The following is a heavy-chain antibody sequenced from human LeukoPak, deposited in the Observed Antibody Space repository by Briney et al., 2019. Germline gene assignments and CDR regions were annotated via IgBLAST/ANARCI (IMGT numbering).Heavy chain of an antibody. D-gene: IGHD2-2*01. CDR3: ARVGCSSTSCPSDY. J-gene: IGHJ4*02. CDR1: GFTFSSYS. CDR2: ISSSSSTI. V-gene: IGHV3-48*01. Sequence: GGSLRLSCAASGFTFSSYSMNWVRQAPGKGLEWVSYISSSSSTIYYADSVKGRFTISRDNAKNSLYLQMNSLRAEDTAVYYCARVGCSSTSCPSDYWGQGTLVTVFS.